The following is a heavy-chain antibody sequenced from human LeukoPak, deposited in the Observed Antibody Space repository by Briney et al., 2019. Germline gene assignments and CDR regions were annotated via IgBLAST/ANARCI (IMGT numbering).Heavy chain of an antibody. V-gene: IGHV1-46*01. D-gene: IGHD1-26*01. CDR2: INPSGGST. J-gene: IGHJ4*02. Sequence: ASVKVSCKASGYTFTSYYMHWVRQAPGQGLEWMGIINPSGGSTSYAQKFQGRVTMTRDTSTSTVYMELSSLRSEDTAVYYCATDRAYSGSYPWALYWGQGTLVTVSS. CDR1: GYTFTSYY. CDR3: ATDRAYSGSYPWALY.